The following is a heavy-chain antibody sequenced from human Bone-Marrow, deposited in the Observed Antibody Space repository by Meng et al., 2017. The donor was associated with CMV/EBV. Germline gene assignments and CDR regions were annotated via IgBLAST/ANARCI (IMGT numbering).Heavy chain of an antibody. CDR2: ISSSGSTI. J-gene: IGHJ4*02. D-gene: IGHD3-16*01. CDR1: GFTFSSYE. Sequence: GGSLRLSCAASGFTFSSYEMNWVRQAPGKGLEWVSYISSSGSTIYYADSVKGRFTISRDNAKNTLYLQMNSLRAEDTAVSYCARDYAGSPYYLGNWGQGTLVAASS. V-gene: IGHV3-48*03. CDR3: ARDYAGSPYYLGN.